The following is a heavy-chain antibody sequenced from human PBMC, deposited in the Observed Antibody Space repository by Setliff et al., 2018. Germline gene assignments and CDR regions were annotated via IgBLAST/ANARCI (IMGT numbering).Heavy chain of an antibody. D-gene: IGHD3-10*01. J-gene: IGHJ6*03. Sequence: SETLSLTCTVSGGSMGSYYWTWIRQSAGKGLEWIGRVYTTGSTAFNPSLNSRVTMSLGKSKNQFSLKLYSVTAADTAVYFCARVRITPYCMDVWGKGTTVTVSS. CDR2: VYTTGST. CDR3: ARVRITPYCMDV. V-gene: IGHV4-4*07. CDR1: GGSMGSYY.